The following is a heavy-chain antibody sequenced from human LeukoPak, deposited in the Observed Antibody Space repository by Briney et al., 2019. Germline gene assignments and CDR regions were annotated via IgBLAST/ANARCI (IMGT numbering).Heavy chain of an antibody. CDR1: GYSISSDNW. CDR2: IYYSGST. V-gene: IGHV4-28*01. D-gene: IGHD6-13*01. CDR3: AKKIAAAAWFDH. J-gene: IGHJ5*02. Sequence: SETLSLTCAVSGYSISSDNWGGGIRQPPGKGVEWIGYIYYSGSTYYNPSLKSRVTMSVDTSKHQFCLKLSSVTAVDTAVYYCAKKIAAAAWFDHWGQGTLVTVSS.